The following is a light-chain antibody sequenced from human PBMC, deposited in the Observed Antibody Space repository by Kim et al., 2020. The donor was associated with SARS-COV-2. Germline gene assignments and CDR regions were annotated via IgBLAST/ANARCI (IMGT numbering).Light chain of an antibody. CDR3: QQSYTSPYT. CDR1: ENISGY. V-gene: IGKV1-39*01. Sequence: IQMAQSPASVSASVGARVTLTCRANENISGYLNWYQQKSGKAPRLIIYSASRLQSGVPSRFRGSGSGRDYTLTISSVQPEDFALYFCQQSYTSPYTFGQGTKVDIK. J-gene: IGKJ2*01. CDR2: SAS.